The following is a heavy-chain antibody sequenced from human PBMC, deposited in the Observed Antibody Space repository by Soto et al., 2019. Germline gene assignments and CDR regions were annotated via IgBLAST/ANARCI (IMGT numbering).Heavy chain of an antibody. Sequence: PWETLSLTCTVSGGSISSGDYYWSWIRQPPGKGLEWIGYIYYSGSTYYNPSLKSRVTISVDTSKNQFSLKLSSVTAADTAVYYCARDSSSSPFDYWGQGTLVTVSS. J-gene: IGHJ4*02. V-gene: IGHV4-30-4*01. CDR2: IYYSGST. CDR3: ARDSSSSPFDY. CDR1: GGSISSGDYY. D-gene: IGHD6-6*01.